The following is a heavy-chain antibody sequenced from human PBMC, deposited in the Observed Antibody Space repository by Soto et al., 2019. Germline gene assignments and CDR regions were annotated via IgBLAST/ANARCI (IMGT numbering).Heavy chain of an antibody. J-gene: IGHJ4*02. V-gene: IGHV3-7*01. CDR3: ARSPYDFWSGPPFDY. Sequence: EVQLVESGGGLVQPGGSLRLSCAASGFTFSSYWMSWVRQAPGKGLEWVANIKQDGSEKYYVDSVKGRFTISRDNAKNSQYLQMNSLRAEDTAVYYCARSPYDFWSGPPFDYWGQGTLVTVSS. CDR1: GFTFSSYW. D-gene: IGHD3-3*01. CDR2: IKQDGSEK.